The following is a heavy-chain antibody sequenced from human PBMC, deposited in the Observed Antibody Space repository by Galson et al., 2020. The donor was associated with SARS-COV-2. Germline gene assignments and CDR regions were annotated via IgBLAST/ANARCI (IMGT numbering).Heavy chain of an antibody. V-gene: IGHV4-4*02. CDR1: GGSIGSTNW. CDR2: IYHSGST. CDR3: ARGNMRRSSWLFEY. Sequence: SETLSLTCAVSGGSIGSTNWRSWVRQHPGKGLEWIGEIYHSGSTNYNVSLKSRVTISVDKSKNEFSLKMSSVTAADTAVYYCARGNMRRSSWLFEYWGQGSLVTVSS. D-gene: IGHD6-13*01. J-gene: IGHJ4*02.